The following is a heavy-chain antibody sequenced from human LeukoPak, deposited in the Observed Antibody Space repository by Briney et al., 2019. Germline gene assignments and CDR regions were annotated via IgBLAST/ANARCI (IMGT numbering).Heavy chain of an antibody. CDR2: ISWNSGSI. CDR1: GFTFDDYA. V-gene: IGHV3-9*03. CDR3: AKASGRGYDILTGYLNY. J-gene: IGHJ4*02. Sequence: PGRSLRLSCAASGFTFDDYAMHWVRQAPGKGLEWVSGISWNSGSIGYADSVKGRFTISRDNAKNSLYLQMNSLRAEDMALYHCAKASGRGYDILTGYLNYWGQGTLVTVSS. D-gene: IGHD3-9*01.